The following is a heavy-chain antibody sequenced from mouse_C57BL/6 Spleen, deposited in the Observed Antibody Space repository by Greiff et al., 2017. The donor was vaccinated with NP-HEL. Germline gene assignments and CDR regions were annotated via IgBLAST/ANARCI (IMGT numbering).Heavy chain of an antibody. V-gene: IGHV5-4*01. Sequence: EVQLVESGGGLVKPGGSLKLSCAASGFTFSSYAMSWVRQTPEKRLEWVATISDGGSYTYYPDNVKGRFTISRDNAKNNLYLQMSHLKSEDTAMYYCARGRDSSGYDYAMDYWGQGTSVTVSS. CDR1: GFTFSSYA. CDR2: ISDGGSYT. D-gene: IGHD3-2*02. CDR3: ARGRDSSGYDYAMDY. J-gene: IGHJ4*01.